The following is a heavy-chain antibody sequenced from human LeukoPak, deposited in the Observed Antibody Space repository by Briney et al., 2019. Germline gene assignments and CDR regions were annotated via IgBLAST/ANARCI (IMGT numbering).Heavy chain of an antibody. CDR1: AFTFSSYA. Sequence: GGSLRLSCVASAFTFSSYAMSWVRQAPGKGLEWVSAISGSGGSTYYADSVKGRFTISRDNSKNTLYLQMNSLRAEDTAVYYCARERPKIVGAKDFDYWGQGTLVTVSS. V-gene: IGHV3-23*01. CDR2: ISGSGGST. D-gene: IGHD1-26*01. J-gene: IGHJ4*02. CDR3: ARERPKIVGAKDFDY.